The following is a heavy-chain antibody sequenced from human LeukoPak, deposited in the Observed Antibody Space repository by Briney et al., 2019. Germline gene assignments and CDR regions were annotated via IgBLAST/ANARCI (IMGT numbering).Heavy chain of an antibody. CDR1: GFSFSSYG. D-gene: IGHD5-12*01. Sequence: GRSLRLSCAASGFSFSSYGMHWVRQAPGKGLEWVTFISYDGSNKYYEDSVKGRLTISRDNSKNTLYLQMNSLRAEDTALYYCAKAGPIVATIDYWGQGTLVTVSS. CDR3: AKAGPIVATIDY. CDR2: ISYDGSNK. V-gene: IGHV3-30*18. J-gene: IGHJ4*02.